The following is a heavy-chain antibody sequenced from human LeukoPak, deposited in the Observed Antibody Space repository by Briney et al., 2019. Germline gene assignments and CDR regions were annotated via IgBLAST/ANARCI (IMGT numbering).Heavy chain of an antibody. V-gene: IGHV4-31*11. J-gene: IGHJ4*02. CDR1: GGSISSPGYF. CDR3: ATTRRGDSSGYYYGEGDY. CDR2: IFDSAST. D-gene: IGHD3-22*01. Sequence: PSETLSLTCAVSGGSISSPGYFWNWIRQHPGKGLEWIGYIFDSASTNYNPSLKSRVTISVDTSKNQFSLKLSSVTAADTAVYYCATTRRGDSSGYYYGEGDYWGQGTLVTVSS.